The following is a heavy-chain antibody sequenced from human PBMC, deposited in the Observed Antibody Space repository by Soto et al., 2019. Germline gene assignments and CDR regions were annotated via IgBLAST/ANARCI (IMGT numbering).Heavy chain of an antibody. V-gene: IGHV4-39*01. D-gene: IGHD6-13*01. CDR3: ARHLSGRQHAYYYGMDV. CDR1: VDSISIYTYY. Sequence: QVQLQESGPGLVKPSETLSLACTVSVDSISIYTYYWGWVRQSPGKGLEWIGSIYYTGSTYYNPSRKKRVTLSADASKNQFSLKVSSVTAADTAVYYWARHLSGRQHAYYYGMDVWGQGTTVTVSS. CDR2: IYYTGST. J-gene: IGHJ6*02.